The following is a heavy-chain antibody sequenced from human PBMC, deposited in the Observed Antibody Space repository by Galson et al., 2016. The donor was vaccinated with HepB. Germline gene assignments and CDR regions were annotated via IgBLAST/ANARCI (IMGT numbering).Heavy chain of an antibody. Sequence: TLSLTCSVSGNSISRTHHWGWVRQPPGKGLEWLGYIDYSGSTYSRPSLKSRLTISIDTSKNQFSLILGSVTAADTAKYFCVRVGFTCGMNWLDPGGQGALVTVSS. CDR1: GNSISRTHH. D-gene: IGHD2-21*01. J-gene: IGHJ5*02. CDR3: VRVGFTCGMNWLDP. CDR2: IDYSGST. V-gene: IGHV4-30-4*08.